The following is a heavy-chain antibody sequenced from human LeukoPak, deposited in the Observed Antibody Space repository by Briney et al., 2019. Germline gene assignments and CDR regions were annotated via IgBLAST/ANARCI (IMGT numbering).Heavy chain of an antibody. D-gene: IGHD4-17*01. CDR3: ARDHFDYGDYVGYFDY. CDR1: GLNYSIYP. J-gene: IGHJ4*02. V-gene: IGHV3-30*04. Sequence: GSSLRHSHAASGLNYSIYPMHGVRPAPGEALEWVADISYDGSKQHYADSVKGRFTTSRDNSKSTLYLQMNSMRAEDTAVYYCARDHFDYGDYVGYFDYWGQGTLVTVSS. CDR2: ISYDGSKQ.